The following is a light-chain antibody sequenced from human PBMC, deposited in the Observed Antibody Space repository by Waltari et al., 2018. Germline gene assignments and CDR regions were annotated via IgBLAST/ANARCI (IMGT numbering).Light chain of an antibody. V-gene: IGLV3-19*01. CDR2: GKD. CDR3: ISRNGRANEVV. Sequence: SSELTQDPAVSVALGQTVRITCPGDRLRTSYAGWYQLKPGQAPVLVMFGKDKRPSGIPDRFSGYSSGTTSSLTITGAQAEDEADYFCISRNGRANEVVFAGGTKVTVL. CDR1: RLRTSY. J-gene: IGLJ3*02.